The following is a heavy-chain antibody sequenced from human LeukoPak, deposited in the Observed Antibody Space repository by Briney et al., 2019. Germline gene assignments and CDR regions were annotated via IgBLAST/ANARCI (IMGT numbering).Heavy chain of an antibody. CDR2: ISYDGSNK. V-gene: IGHV3-30-3*01. CDR3: ASQPGGTAGGK. D-gene: IGHD3-16*01. Sequence: GGSLRLSCAASGFTFSSYAMHWVRQAPGKGLEWVAVISYDGSNKYYADSVKGRFTISRDNSKNTLYLQMNSLRDEDTAVYYCASQPGGTAGGKWGQGTLVTVSS. CDR1: GFTFSSYA. J-gene: IGHJ4*02.